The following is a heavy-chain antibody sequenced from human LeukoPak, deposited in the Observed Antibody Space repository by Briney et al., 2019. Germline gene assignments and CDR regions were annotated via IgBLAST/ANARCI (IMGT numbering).Heavy chain of an antibody. CDR3: ARFSSNADY. D-gene: IGHD4-11*01. V-gene: IGHV4-34*12. J-gene: IGHJ4*02. Sequence: KASETLSLTCAVYGGSFSGYYWSWIRQPPGKGLEWIGEIIHSGSTNYNPSLKSRLTISVDTSKNQFSLKLSSVTAADTAVYYCARFSSNADYWGQGTLVTVSS. CDR1: GGSFSGYY. CDR2: IIHSGST.